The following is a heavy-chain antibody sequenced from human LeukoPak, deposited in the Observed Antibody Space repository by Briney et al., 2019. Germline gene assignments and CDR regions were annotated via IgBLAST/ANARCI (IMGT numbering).Heavy chain of an antibody. V-gene: IGHV3-30-3*01. CDR2: ISYDGSNK. Sequence: GGSLRLSCAASGFTFSSYAMPWVRQAPGKGLEWVAVISYDGSNKYYADSVKGRFTISRDNSKNTLYLQMNSLRAEDTAVYYCARGAVAGTVAINFDYWGQGTLVTVSS. CDR3: ARGAVAGTVAINFDY. CDR1: GFTFSSYA. D-gene: IGHD6-19*01. J-gene: IGHJ4*02.